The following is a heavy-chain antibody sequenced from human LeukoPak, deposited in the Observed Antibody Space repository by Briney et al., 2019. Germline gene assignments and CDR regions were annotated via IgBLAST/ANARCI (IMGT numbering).Heavy chain of an antibody. J-gene: IGHJ4*02. D-gene: IGHD6-19*01. CDR3: ARDYSKRGSGSAGGY. Sequence: ASVKVSCKASGYTFTGYYMHWVRQAPGQGLEWMGWINPNSGGTNYAQKFQGRVTMTRDTSISTAYMELSRLRSDDTAVYYCARDYSKRGSGSAGGYWGQGTLVTVSS. CDR2: INPNSGGT. V-gene: IGHV1-2*02. CDR1: GYTFTGYY.